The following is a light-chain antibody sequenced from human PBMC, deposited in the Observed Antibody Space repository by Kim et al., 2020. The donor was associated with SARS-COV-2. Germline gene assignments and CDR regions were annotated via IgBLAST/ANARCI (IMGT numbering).Light chain of an antibody. J-gene: IGKJ2*01. CDR2: GAS. Sequence: LSPGERATLSCRASQSVGSSYLAWYQQRPGQAPRLLLYGASSRATGIPDRFSGSGSGTDFTLTISRLEPEGFAVYYCQQYGNSPQTFGQGTKLEI. CDR1: QSVGSSY. V-gene: IGKV3-20*01. CDR3: QQYGNSPQT.